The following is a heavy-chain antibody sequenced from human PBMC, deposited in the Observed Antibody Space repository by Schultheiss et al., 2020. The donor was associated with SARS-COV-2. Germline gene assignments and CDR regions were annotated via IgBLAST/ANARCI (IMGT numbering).Heavy chain of an antibody. V-gene: IGHV3-53*01. D-gene: IGHD5-12*01. Sequence: GESLKISCAASGFTVSSNYMSWVRQAPGKGLEWVSVIYSGGSTYYADSVKGRFTISRDNSKNTLYLQMNSLRAEDTAVYYCASDPGYDNWWYFDLWGRGTLVTVSS. CDR2: IYSGGST. J-gene: IGHJ2*01. CDR3: ASDPGYDNWWYFDL. CDR1: GFTVSSNY.